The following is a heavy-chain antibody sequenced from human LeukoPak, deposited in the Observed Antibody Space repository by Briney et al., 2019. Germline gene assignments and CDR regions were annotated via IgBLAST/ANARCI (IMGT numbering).Heavy chain of an antibody. V-gene: IGHV3-15*01. J-gene: IGHJ4*02. CDR1: GFTFSNAW. CDR2: IKSKTDGGTT. CDR3: TRRYCSGGTCSVDY. D-gene: IGHD2-15*01. Sequence: PGGSLRLSCSASGFTFSNAWMSWVPQAPGKGLEWVGRIKSKTDGGTTDYASPVKGRFTISRDDSKYTLYLQMNSLKTEDTAVYYCTRRYCSGGTCSVDYWGQGTLVTVSS.